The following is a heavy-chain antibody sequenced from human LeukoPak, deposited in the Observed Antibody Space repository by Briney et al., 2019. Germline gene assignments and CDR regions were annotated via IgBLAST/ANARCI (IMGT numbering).Heavy chain of an antibody. Sequence: GASVKVSCKASGGTFSSYAISWVRQAPGQGLEWMGGIIPIFGTANYAQKLQGRVIMTTDTSTSTSYMELRSLRSDDTAVYYCARDNPDTAMVADYWGQGTLVTVSS. CDR2: IIPIFGTA. D-gene: IGHD5-18*01. V-gene: IGHV1-69*05. CDR1: GGTFSSYA. CDR3: ARDNPDTAMVADY. J-gene: IGHJ4*02.